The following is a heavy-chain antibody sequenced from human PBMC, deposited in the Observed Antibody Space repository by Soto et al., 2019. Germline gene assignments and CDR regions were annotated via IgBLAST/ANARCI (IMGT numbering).Heavy chain of an antibody. Sequence: QITLKESGPTPVKPPQPLTLTCTFSGFSLSTSGVGAGWIRQPPGNALEWLAPIYWDDDKRYSPSLKSRLTITKDTYKNLVVLTMTNMDPVETDTYYCALSNVDIVATIRNAFDIWGQGTMVTVSS. D-gene: IGHD5-12*01. CDR3: ALSNVDIVATIRNAFDI. V-gene: IGHV2-5*02. J-gene: IGHJ3*02. CDR1: GFSLSTSGVG. CDR2: IYWDDDK.